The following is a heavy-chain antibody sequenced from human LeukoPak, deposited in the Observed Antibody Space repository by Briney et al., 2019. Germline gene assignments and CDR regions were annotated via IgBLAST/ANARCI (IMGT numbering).Heavy chain of an antibody. CDR2: ISSSSSYI. CDR1: GFTFSSYS. D-gene: IGHD3-22*01. V-gene: IGHV3-21*01. Sequence: PGGSLRLSCAASGFTFSSYSMNWVRQAPGKGLEWVSSISSSSSYIYYADSVKGRFTISRDNAKNSLYLQMNSLRAEDTAVYYCARAEGAYYDSSGSIDYWGQGTLVTVSS. J-gene: IGHJ4*02. CDR3: ARAEGAYYDSSGSIDY.